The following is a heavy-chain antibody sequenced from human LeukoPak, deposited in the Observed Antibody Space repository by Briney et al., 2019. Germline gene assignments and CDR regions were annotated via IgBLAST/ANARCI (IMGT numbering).Heavy chain of an antibody. Sequence: ASVNVSCKASGYTFTSYDINWVRQATGQGLEWMGWMNPNSGNTGYAQKFQGRVTMTRNTSISTAYMELSSLRSEDTAVYYCARGLRSGWFGRRGYWGQGTLVTVSS. D-gene: IGHD6-19*01. CDR1: GYTFTSYD. CDR2: MNPNSGNT. J-gene: IGHJ4*02. CDR3: ARGLRSGWFGRRGY. V-gene: IGHV1-8*01.